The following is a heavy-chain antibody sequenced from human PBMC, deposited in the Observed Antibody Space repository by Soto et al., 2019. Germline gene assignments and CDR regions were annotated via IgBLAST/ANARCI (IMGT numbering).Heavy chain of an antibody. CDR1: GFTFSGHG. D-gene: IGHD3-22*01. J-gene: IGHJ4*02. CDR3: ARGDRYYDTSDYYFDC. CDR2: IYSGGST. V-gene: IGHV3-53*01. Sequence: GGSLRLSCAASGFTFSGHGMHWVRQAPGMGLEWVSVIYSGGSTYYADSVKGRFTISRDNSKNTLYLQMNGLRAEDTAVYYCARGDRYYDTSDYYFDCWGQGTLVTVSS.